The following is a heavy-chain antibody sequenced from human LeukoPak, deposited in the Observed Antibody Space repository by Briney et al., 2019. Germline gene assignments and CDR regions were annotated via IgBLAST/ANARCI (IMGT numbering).Heavy chain of an antibody. V-gene: IGHV3-48*01. CDR2: ISSSSSTI. Sequence: GGSLRLSCAASGFTFSSHSMNWVRQAPGKGLEWVSYISSSSSTIYYADSVKGRFTISRDNAKNSLYLQMNSLGAEDTAVYYCASKGCTGGNCKHYFDYWGQGTLVTVAS. CDR1: GFTFSSHS. CDR3: ASKGCTGGNCKHYFDY. J-gene: IGHJ4*02. D-gene: IGHD2-8*02.